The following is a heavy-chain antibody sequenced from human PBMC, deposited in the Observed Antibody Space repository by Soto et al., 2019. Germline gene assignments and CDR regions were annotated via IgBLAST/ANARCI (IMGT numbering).Heavy chain of an antibody. CDR1: GFTFSSYD. J-gene: IGHJ4*02. Sequence: EVQLAESGGGMVQPGGSLRLSGVASGFTFSSYDMHWVRQAPGKGLEYVSSISSNGGTTYYGNSVKGRFTISRDNSKNTLYRQMGSLRAEDMAVYYCVRRVSGNYDYWGQGTLVTVSS. CDR3: VRRVSGNYDY. CDR2: ISSNGGTT. V-gene: IGHV3-64*01. D-gene: IGHD1-7*01.